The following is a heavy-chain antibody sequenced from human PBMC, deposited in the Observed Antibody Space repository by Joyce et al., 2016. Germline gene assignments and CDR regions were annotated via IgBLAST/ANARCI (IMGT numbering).Heavy chain of an antibody. CDR3: ARDPQNFGF. J-gene: IGHJ4*02. D-gene: IGHD2/OR15-2a*01. Sequence: VQLQESGPGLVKPSETLSLTCVVSGDSISSGYFYGWVRKAPGKGLEWIANIYHNGKTYYNASLKSRVTISVDTSKNQLSLKVSSVTAADTAVYYCARDPQNFGFWGQGTLVIVSS. CDR1: GDSISSGYF. CDR2: IYHNGKT. V-gene: IGHV4-38-2*02.